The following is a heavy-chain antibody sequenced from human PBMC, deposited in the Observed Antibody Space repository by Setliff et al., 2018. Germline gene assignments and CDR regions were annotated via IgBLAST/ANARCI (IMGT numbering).Heavy chain of an antibody. J-gene: IGHJ4*02. CDR2: IIPIFGTA. CDR1: GGTFSSYA. CDR3: ARDRPSYYYDSSGYYYSAGNFDY. D-gene: IGHD3-22*01. V-gene: IGHV1-69*06. Sequence: GASVKVSCKASGGTFSSYAISWVRQAPGQGLEWMGRIIPIFGTANYAQKFQGRVTITADKSTSTAYMELSSLRSEDTAVYYCARDRPSYYYDSSGYYYSAGNFDYWGQGTLVTVSS.